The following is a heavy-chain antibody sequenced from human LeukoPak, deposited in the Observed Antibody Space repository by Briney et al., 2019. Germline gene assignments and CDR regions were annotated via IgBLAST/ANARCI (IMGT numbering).Heavy chain of an antibody. CDR2: IYYSGSI. J-gene: IGHJ3*02. D-gene: IGHD2-2*01. Sequence: SETLSLTCAVSGYSISSSNWWGWIRQPPGKGLEWIGYIYYSGSIYYNPTLKSRVTMSVDTSKSQFSLKLSSVTAVDTAVYYCARNLPGYCSSTSCTTGAFDIWGQGTMVTASS. V-gene: IGHV4-28*05. CDR1: GYSISSSNW. CDR3: ARNLPGYCSSTSCTTGAFDI.